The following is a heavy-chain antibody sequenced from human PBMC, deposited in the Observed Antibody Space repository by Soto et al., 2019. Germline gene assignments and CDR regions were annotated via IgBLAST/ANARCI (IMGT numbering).Heavy chain of an antibody. J-gene: IGHJ4*02. Sequence: ASVKVSCKASGYTFIDYGLSWVRQAPGQGLEWMGWIGTYNGNTNYAQNFQGRVTMTTDSSTSTVYMELRSLRSDDTAVYYCARDGQESRSDYWGQGTLVTVSS. CDR1: GYTFIDYG. V-gene: IGHV1-18*04. CDR2: IGTYNGNT. CDR3: ARDGQESRSDY. D-gene: IGHD6-13*01.